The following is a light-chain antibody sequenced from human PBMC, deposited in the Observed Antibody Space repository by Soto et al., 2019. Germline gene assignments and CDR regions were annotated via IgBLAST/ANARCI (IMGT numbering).Light chain of an antibody. Sequence: QSALTQPASVSGSPGQSITISCTGTSSDVGSYNLVSWYQQHPGKAPKLMIYDVTKRPSGLSNRLSGSKSGNTASLPISRLKAEDEGDYYCCSEAGYSNYGFGTRTKVTVL. J-gene: IGLJ1*01. V-gene: IGLV2-23*02. CDR1: SSDVGSYNL. CDR3: CSEAGYSNYG. CDR2: DVT.